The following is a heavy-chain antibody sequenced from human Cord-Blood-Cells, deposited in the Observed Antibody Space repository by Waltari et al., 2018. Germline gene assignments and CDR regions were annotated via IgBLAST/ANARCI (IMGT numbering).Heavy chain of an antibody. CDR3: ARVGIAVDY. CDR1: GFTFSSYE. Sequence: EVQLVESGGGLVQPGGSLRLSCAASGFTFSSYEMNWVRQAPGKGLECVSYISSIGSTIYYADSVKGRFTISRDNAKNSLYLQMNSLRAEDTAVYYCARVGIAVDYWGQGTLVTVSS. V-gene: IGHV3-48*03. D-gene: IGHD2-21*01. J-gene: IGHJ4*02. CDR2: ISSIGSTI.